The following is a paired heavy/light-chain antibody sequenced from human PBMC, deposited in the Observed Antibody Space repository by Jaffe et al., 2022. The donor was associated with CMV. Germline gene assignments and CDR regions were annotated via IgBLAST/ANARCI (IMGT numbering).Heavy chain of an antibody. J-gene: IGHJ4*02. CDR2: IYYSGST. D-gene: IGHD5-12*01. CDR3: ARLVTEMATIYWFFGPRYFDY. Sequence: QLQLQESGPGLVKPSETLSLTCTVSGGSISSSSYYWGWIRQPPGKGLEWIGSIYYSGSTYYNPSLKSRVTISVDTSKNQFSLKLSSVTAADTAVYYCARLVTEMATIYWFFGPRYFDYWGQGTLVTVSS. CDR1: GGSISSSSYY. V-gene: IGHV4-39*01.
Light chain of an antibody. Sequence: QSVLTQPPSASGTPGQRVTISCSGSSSNIGSNTVNWYQQLPGTAPKLLIYSNNQRPSGVPDRFSGSKSGTSASLAISGLQSEDEADYYCAAWDDSLGWVFGGGTKLTVL. CDR3: AAWDDSLGWV. CDR2: SNN. CDR1: SSNIGSNT. J-gene: IGLJ3*02. V-gene: IGLV1-44*01.